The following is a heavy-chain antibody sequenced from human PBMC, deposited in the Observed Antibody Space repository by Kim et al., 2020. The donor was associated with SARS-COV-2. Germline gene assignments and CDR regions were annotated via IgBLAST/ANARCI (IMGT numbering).Heavy chain of an antibody. V-gene: IGHV3-53*01. CDR3: SRVQSTDYNHYGIDV. CDR2: INCGGST. J-gene: IGHJ6*02. Sequence: GGSLRLSCAASGFTVSSNYMSWVRQAPGKGLEWLSVINCGGSTYYADYMKGRFTISRDNSKNKLYVQMNNLRADDTAVYYFSRVQSTDYNHYGIDVWGQGTTVIVSS. CDR1: GFTVSSNY.